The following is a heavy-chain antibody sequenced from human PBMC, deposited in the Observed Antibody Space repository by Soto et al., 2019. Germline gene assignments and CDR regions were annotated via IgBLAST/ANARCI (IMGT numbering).Heavy chain of an antibody. CDR1: GGTFSSYT. Sequence: QVQLVQSGAEVKKPGSSVKVSCKASGGTFSSYTISWVRQAPGQGLEWMGRIIPILGTANYAQKFQGRVTITADKSTSTAYMELSSLRSEDTAVYYCARDAHDYGDLYYFDYWGQGTLVTVSS. J-gene: IGHJ4*02. CDR3: ARDAHDYGDLYYFDY. V-gene: IGHV1-69*08. D-gene: IGHD4-17*01. CDR2: IIPILGTA.